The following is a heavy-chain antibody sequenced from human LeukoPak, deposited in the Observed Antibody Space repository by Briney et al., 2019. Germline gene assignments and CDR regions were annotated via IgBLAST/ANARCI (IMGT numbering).Heavy chain of an antibody. D-gene: IGHD4-17*01. J-gene: IGHJ6*03. CDR3: ARDRGPTTVTRSYYMDV. CDR1: GFTFSSDE. V-gene: IGHV3-48*03. CDR2: IGTSGSTI. Sequence: QSGGSLRLSCADSGFTFSSDEMNWVRQAPGKGLEWVSYIGTSGSTIYYADSVKGRFTISRDNAKNSLYLQMNSLRAEDTAVYYCARDRGPTTVTRSYYMDVWGKGTTVTVSS.